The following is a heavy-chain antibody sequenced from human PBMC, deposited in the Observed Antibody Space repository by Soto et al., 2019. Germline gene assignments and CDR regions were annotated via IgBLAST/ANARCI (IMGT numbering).Heavy chain of an antibody. D-gene: IGHD3-10*01. Sequence: GGSLRLSCGASDFDFSSYGIHWGRQAPGKGLEWVAASSCDGRETFYPDSAKGRFTVSKEMSKNTAFLQMNALRHDDTAVYFCARDSGWPILNFDNWGQGTPVTVSS. CDR2: SSCDGRET. CDR3: ARDSGWPILNFDN. CDR1: DFDFSSYG. J-gene: IGHJ4*01. V-gene: IGHV3-30*03.